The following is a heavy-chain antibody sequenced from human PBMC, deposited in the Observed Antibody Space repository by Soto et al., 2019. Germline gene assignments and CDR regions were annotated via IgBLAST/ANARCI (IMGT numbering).Heavy chain of an antibody. CDR2: ISGSGGST. D-gene: IGHD1-26*01. V-gene: IGHV3-23*01. Sequence: GGSLRLSCAASGFTFSSYAMSWVRQAPGKGLEWVSAISGSGGSTYYADSVKGRFTISRDNSKNTLYLQMNSLRAEDTAVYYCAKSPSYSGSYRDFDYWGQGTLVTVSS. CDR3: AKSPSYSGSYRDFDY. J-gene: IGHJ4*02. CDR1: GFTFSSYA.